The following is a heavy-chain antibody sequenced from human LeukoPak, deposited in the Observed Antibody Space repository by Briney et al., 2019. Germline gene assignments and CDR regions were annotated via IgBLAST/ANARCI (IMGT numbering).Heavy chain of an antibody. Sequence: GGSLRLSCAASEFSFSSHGMSWVRQAPGKGLEWVSGISGSGSSTYYADSVKGRFTISRDNSKSTLYLQMNSLRAEDTAVYYCAKASGGLPHDYWGQGTLVTVSS. V-gene: IGHV3-23*01. CDR2: ISGSGSST. D-gene: IGHD2-15*01. CDR1: EFSFSSHG. J-gene: IGHJ4*02. CDR3: AKASGGLPHDY.